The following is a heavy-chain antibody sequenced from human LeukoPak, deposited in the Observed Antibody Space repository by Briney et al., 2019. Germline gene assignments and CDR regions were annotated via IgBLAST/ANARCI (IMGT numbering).Heavy chain of an antibody. Sequence: RASETLSLTCTVSGGSISSGDYYWSWIRQPPGKGLEWIGYIYYSGSTYYNPSLKSRVTISVDTSKNQFSLELSSVTAADTAVYYCARSEYQLLILAFDIWGQGTMVTVSS. CDR3: ARSEYQLLILAFDI. V-gene: IGHV4-30-4*01. J-gene: IGHJ3*02. CDR2: IYYSGST. CDR1: GGSISSGDYY. D-gene: IGHD2-2*01.